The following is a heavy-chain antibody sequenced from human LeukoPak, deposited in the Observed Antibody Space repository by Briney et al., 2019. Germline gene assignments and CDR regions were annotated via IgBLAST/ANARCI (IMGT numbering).Heavy chain of an antibody. Sequence: SETLSLTCTVSGGSIDNYYWSWIRQSPEKRLEWIGYIYSTGSANYNPSLRSRVTMSVETSKNQFSLRLVSVTAADTAVYFCARDSSGYYFLPFDFWGQGILVTVSS. CDR1: GGSIDNYY. D-gene: IGHD3-22*01. CDR2: IYSTGSA. CDR3: ARDSSGYYFLPFDF. J-gene: IGHJ4*02. V-gene: IGHV4-59*01.